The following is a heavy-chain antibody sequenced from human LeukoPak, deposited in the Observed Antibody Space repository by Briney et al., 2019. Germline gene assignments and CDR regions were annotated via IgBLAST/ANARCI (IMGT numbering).Heavy chain of an antibody. CDR3: AKSETYRFDY. Sequence: GGSLRLSCAASGFTFNIYAMNWVRQAPGKGLEWVAAISGSGVSTRDADSVKGRFTISRDNAKNSLYLQVNSLRDEDTAVYYCAKSETYRFDYWGQGTLVTVSS. V-gene: IGHV3-23*01. J-gene: IGHJ4*02. CDR2: ISGSGVST. CDR1: GFTFNIYA. D-gene: IGHD3-3*01.